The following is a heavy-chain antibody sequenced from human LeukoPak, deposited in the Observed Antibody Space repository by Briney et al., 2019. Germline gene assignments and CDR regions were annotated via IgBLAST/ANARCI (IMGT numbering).Heavy chain of an antibody. CDR3: ARGPHYGDRVDYLDS. CDR1: GFTFSRHW. Sequence: GGSLRLPCAASGFTFSRHWMTWVRQAPGKGLEWVASIKQGGGEKYYAGSVKGRFTVSRDNAETSLYLQMNSLRADDTAVYYCARGPHYGDRVDYLDSWGQGTKVTVSS. D-gene: IGHD4-17*01. CDR2: IKQGGGEK. V-gene: IGHV3-7*01. J-gene: IGHJ4*02.